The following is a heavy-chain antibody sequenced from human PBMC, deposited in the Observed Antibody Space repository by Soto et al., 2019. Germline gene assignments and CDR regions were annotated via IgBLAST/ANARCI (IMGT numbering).Heavy chain of an antibody. V-gene: IGHV5-51*01. CDR1: GYSFTNYW. CDR2: IYPGESDT. CDR3: AIQHPLDSSDWYN. D-gene: IGHD6-19*01. Sequence: PGESLKISCQASGYSFTNYWIGWVRQMPGKGLEWMGTIYPGESDTRYSPSFQGQVTFSVDKSINTAYLHWTSLKASDTAIYYCAIQHPLDSSDWYNWGQGTLVTVAS. J-gene: IGHJ4*02.